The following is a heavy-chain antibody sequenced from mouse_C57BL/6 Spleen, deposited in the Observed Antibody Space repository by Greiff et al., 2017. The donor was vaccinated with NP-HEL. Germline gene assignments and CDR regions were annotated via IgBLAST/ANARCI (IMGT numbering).Heavy chain of an antibody. D-gene: IGHD1-1*01. Sequence: EVQVEESGGGLVKPGGSLKLSCAASGFTFSDYGMHWVRQAPEKGLEWVAYISSGSSTIYYADTGKGRFTISRDNAKNTLFLQMTSLRSEDTAMYYCAREVLRFYPFDYWGQGTTLTVSS. V-gene: IGHV5-17*01. J-gene: IGHJ2*01. CDR1: GFTFSDYG. CDR2: ISSGSSTI. CDR3: AREVLRFYPFDY.